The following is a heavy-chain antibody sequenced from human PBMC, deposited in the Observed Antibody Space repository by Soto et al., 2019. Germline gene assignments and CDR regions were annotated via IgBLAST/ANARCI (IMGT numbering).Heavy chain of an antibody. CDR3: GRWRFWTAPNRSFDY. CDR2: INHSGST. Sequence: PSETLSLTCAVYGGSFSGYYWSWIRQPPGKGLEWIGEINHSGSTNYNPSLKSRVTISVDTSKNQFSLKLSSVTAADTAVYYCGRWRFWTAPNRSFDYWGQGTLVTVSS. J-gene: IGHJ4*02. V-gene: IGHV4-34*01. D-gene: IGHD2-21*02. CDR1: GGSFSGYY.